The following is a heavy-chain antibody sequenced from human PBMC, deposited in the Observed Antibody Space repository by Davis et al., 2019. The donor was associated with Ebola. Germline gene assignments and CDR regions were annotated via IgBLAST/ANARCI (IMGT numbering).Heavy chain of an antibody. CDR3: ASSIDYYGSGSYYQPLHYYYYGMDV. Sequence: GESLKISCAASGFTFYRYEMNWVRQAPGKGLEWVSYISGSATSTFYADSVKGRFTISRDNAKNSLYLQMNSLRDEDTAVYYCASSIDYYGSGSYYQPLHYYYYGMDVWGQGTTVTVSS. J-gene: IGHJ6*02. D-gene: IGHD3-10*01. CDR1: GFTFYRYE. V-gene: IGHV3-48*03. CDR2: ISGSATST.